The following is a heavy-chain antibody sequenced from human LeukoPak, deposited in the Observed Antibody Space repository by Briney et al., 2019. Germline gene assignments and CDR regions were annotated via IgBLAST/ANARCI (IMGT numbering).Heavy chain of an antibody. Sequence: GESLKISCKASGYSSTTYWIGWVRQMPGKGLEWMGIIYPGDSDTRYSSSFQGQVTISADKSVSTAYLQWSSLKASDTAMYYCARQAKNGYDSDYWGQGTLVTVSS. CDR1: GYSSTTYW. V-gene: IGHV5-51*01. D-gene: IGHD5-12*01. CDR3: ARQAKNGYDSDY. CDR2: IYPGDSDT. J-gene: IGHJ4*02.